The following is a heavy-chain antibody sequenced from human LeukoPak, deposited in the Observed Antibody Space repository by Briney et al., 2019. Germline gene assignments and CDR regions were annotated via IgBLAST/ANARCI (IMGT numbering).Heavy chain of an antibody. CDR3: AKGPRPVRFGDRHKGIFDY. Sequence: AGGSLRLSCAASGFTFSNYALNWVRQAPGKGLEWVAVISGSGTSIYYADSVKGRFTISRDNSKNTLYLQMNSLRAADTAVSSCAKGPRPVRFGDRHKGIFDYWGQGTLVTVSS. J-gene: IGHJ4*02. CDR2: ISGSGTSI. V-gene: IGHV3-23*01. CDR1: GFTFSNYA. D-gene: IGHD3-10*01.